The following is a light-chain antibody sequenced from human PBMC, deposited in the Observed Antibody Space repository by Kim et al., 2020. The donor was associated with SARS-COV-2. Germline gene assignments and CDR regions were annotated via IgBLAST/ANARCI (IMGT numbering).Light chain of an antibody. CDR2: SAS. V-gene: IGKV1-39*01. Sequence: DIQMTQSPSSLSASVGDRVTITCRASQNINTNLNWYQQKRGKAPKLLIYSASTLQSGVPSRFSGRGSGTDHTLTISSLQPDDFATYYCQQTYSYPLTFGGGTKVDIK. CDR1: QNINTN. J-gene: IGKJ4*01. CDR3: QQTYSYPLT.